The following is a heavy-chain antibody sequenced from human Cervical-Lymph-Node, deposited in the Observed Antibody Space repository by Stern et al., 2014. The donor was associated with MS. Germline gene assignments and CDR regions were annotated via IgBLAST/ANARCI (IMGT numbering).Heavy chain of an antibody. J-gene: IGHJ3*01. CDR3: SHVLITYGGVIGLDAFDV. CDR2: IYWDDDR. CDR1: GVSLTATGVG. D-gene: IGHD3-16*02. V-gene: IGHV2-5*02. Sequence: QVTLKESGPTLVKPTETLTLICSFSGVSLTATGVGVGWIRQPPGQALEWLALIYWDDDRRYSPSLRSRLTITKDTSRNQVVLTMTNMDPVDTGTYYCSHVLITYGGVIGLDAFDVWGQGAMVTVSS.